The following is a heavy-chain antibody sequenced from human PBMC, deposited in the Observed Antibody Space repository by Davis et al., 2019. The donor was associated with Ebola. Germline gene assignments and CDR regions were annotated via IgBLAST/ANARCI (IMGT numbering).Heavy chain of an antibody. CDR3: ARHAPPFHCSSTSCYRSGYYYGMDV. CDR1: GGSFSGYY. V-gene: IGHV4-34*01. Sequence: MPSETLSLTCAVYGGSFSGYYWSWIRQPPGKGLEWIGEINHSGSINYNPSLKSRVTISVDTSKNQFSLKLSSVTAADTAVYYCARHAPPFHCSSTSCYRSGYYYGMDVWGQGTTVTVSS. D-gene: IGHD2-2*01. CDR2: INHSGSI. J-gene: IGHJ6*02.